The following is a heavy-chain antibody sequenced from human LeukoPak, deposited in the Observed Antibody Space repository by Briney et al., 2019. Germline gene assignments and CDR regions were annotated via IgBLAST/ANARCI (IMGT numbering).Heavy chain of an antibody. J-gene: IGHJ3*02. V-gene: IGHV4-59*08. D-gene: IGHD3-22*01. CDR3: ARHSKIATDAFDI. CDR2: LYYSRST. Sequence: PSETLSLTCTVSGGSISSYYWNWIRQPPGKGLEWIGYLYYSRSTNYNPSLKSRVTISVDTSKNQFSLKLSSVTAADTAVYYCARHSKIATDAFDIWGQGTMVTVSS. CDR1: GGSISSYY.